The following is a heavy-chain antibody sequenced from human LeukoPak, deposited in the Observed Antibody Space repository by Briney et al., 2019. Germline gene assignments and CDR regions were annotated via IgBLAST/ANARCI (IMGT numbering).Heavy chain of an antibody. CDR1: GFTFSSYS. V-gene: IGHV3-21*03. Sequence: GGSLRLSCAASGFTFSSYSMNWVRQAPGKGLEWVSSISSSSSYMYYADSVKGRFTISRDNAKNSLYLQMNSLKTEDTAVYYCTTSVRPTSPFYYYDSSGYYYWGQGTLVTVSS. CDR2: ISSSSSYM. CDR3: TTSVRPTSPFYYYDSSGYYY. J-gene: IGHJ4*02. D-gene: IGHD3-22*01.